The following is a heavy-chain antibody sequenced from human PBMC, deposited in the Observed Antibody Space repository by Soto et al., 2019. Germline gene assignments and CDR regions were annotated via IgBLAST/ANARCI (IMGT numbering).Heavy chain of an antibody. CDR2: ISGYNGDT. Sequence: QVQLVQSGAEVKEPGASVKVSCKASGATFTSYGFNWVRQAPGQGLEWMGWISGYNGDTHYAQNFQVRVTMTIDTSTSTAYMELTSLRSDETAVYYCARGTIFGLVSFDYWGQGNLVTVSS. CDR3: ARGTIFGLVSFDY. CDR1: GATFTSYG. J-gene: IGHJ4*02. V-gene: IGHV1-18*01. D-gene: IGHD3-3*02.